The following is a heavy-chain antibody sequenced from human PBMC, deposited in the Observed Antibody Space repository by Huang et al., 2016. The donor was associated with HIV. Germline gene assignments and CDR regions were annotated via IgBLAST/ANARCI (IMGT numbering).Heavy chain of an antibody. V-gene: IGHV1-8*02. CDR1: GYTFRDYS. CDR3: TRAVWFAEYWFDI. D-gene: IGHD3-10*01. Sequence: QVQLVQSGAEVKRPGASVKVSCKASGYTFRDYSINWVRQAPGQGLEGMGGMNPDSGNTGDAPSRQGRVTMTRDSSISTAYTELRSLRFEDTAVYYCTRAVWFAEYWFDIWGQGTPVIVSS. J-gene: IGHJ5*02. CDR2: MNPDSGNT.